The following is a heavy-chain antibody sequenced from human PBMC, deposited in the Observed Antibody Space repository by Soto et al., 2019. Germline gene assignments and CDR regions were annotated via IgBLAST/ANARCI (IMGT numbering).Heavy chain of an antibody. CDR2: INHSGTT. CDR3: VATTMAYYYGMDV. J-gene: IGHJ6*02. CDR1: GGSFSDYF. Sequence: QVQLQQWGAGLLKPSETLSLTCAVYGGSFSDYFWSWIRQPPGKGLEWIGEINHSGTTNYNPSLKSLVTISLDTSKNHFSLNLTSVTVADTAVYYSVATTMAYYYGMDVWGQGTTVTVSS. D-gene: IGHD5-12*01. V-gene: IGHV4-34*01.